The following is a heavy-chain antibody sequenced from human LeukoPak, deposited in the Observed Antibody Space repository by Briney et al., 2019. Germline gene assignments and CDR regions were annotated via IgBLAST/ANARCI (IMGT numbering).Heavy chain of an antibody. V-gene: IGHV4-34*01. CDR1: GGSFSGYY. Sequence: SETLSLTCAVYGGSFSGYYWSWIRQPPGKGLEWIGEINHSGSTNYSPSLKSRVTISIHTSKNQFSLKLSSVTAADTAVYYCARAILSGYPDSWGQGTLVTVSS. CDR3: ARAILSGYPDS. CDR2: INHSGST. D-gene: IGHD3-3*01. J-gene: IGHJ4*02.